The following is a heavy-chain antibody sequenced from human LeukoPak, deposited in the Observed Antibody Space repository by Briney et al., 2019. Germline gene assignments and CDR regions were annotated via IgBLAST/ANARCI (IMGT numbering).Heavy chain of an antibody. V-gene: IGHV4-34*01. J-gene: IGHJ4*02. CDR3: TRMTAGHDY. CDR2: INHSGYT. D-gene: IGHD2-21*02. CDR1: GGSFDVYY. Sequence: SETLSLTCAVSGGSFDVYYWSWVRQTPGKGLEWIGEINHSGYTNDSPSLKSRVTLSIDTSRKQFSLNLRSVTVADTGIYYCTRMTAGHDYWGQGTLVTVSS.